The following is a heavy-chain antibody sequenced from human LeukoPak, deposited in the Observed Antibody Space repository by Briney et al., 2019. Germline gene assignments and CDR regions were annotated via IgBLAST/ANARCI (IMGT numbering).Heavy chain of an antibody. J-gene: IGHJ4*02. CDR1: GGTFSSYA. D-gene: IGHD5-24*01. Sequence: SGKVSRKASGGTFSSYAISWARQAPRQGLEWMGGIIPLFGTANFAQKFQGRVTITADRSTSTAYMELSSLRSEDTAVYYCARTEMATPRFDYWGQGTLVTVSS. CDR2: IIPLFGTA. CDR3: ARTEMATPRFDY. V-gene: IGHV1-69*06.